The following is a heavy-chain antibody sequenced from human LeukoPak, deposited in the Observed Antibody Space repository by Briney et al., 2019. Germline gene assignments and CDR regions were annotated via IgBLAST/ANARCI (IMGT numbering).Heavy chain of an antibody. CDR2: IIPIFDTA. CDR3: ARGLQWLVPSFDY. D-gene: IGHD6-19*01. V-gene: IGHV1-69*13. CDR1: GGTFSSYA. J-gene: IGHJ4*02. Sequence: SVKVSCKASGGTFSSYAISWVRQAPGQGLEWMGGIIPIFDTANYAQKFQGRVTITADESTSTAYMELSSLRSEDTAVYYCARGLQWLVPSFDYWGQGTLVTVSS.